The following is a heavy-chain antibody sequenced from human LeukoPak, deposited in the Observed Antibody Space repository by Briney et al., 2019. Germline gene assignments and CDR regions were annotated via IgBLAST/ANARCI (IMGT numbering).Heavy chain of an antibody. Sequence: SQTLSLTCAISGDSVSSNSAAWNWNTQSPSRDLKGLGRPYYRSKWYNDYAVPVKSRITINPDTSKSQFSLQLNSVTPEDTAVYYCARGGYSSGWAVWFDYWGQGTLVTVSS. J-gene: IGHJ4*02. V-gene: IGHV6-1*01. CDR1: GDSVSSNSAA. CDR3: ARGGYSSGWAVWFDY. CDR2: PYYRSKWYN. D-gene: IGHD6-19*01.